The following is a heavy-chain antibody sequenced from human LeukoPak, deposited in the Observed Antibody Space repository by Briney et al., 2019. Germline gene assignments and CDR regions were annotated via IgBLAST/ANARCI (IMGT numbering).Heavy chain of an antibody. J-gene: IGHJ4*02. D-gene: IGHD6-19*01. V-gene: IGHV4-38-2*02. CDR3: ARGDSGWYLGLGFDY. CDR2: IYSSGST. CDR1: GCSISSGFY. Sequence: PSETLSLTCTVSGCSISSGFYWCCRQPPPGRRLEWSESIYSSGSTYYNPSLKSRVTILVATSRNQVSLNLRSLTAADTAVYYCARGDSGWYLGLGFDYWGQGTLVTVSS.